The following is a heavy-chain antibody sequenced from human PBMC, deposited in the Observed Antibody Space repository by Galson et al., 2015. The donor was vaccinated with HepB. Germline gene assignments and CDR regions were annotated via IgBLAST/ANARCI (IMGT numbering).Heavy chain of an antibody. CDR1: GYTFTNYG. V-gene: IGHV1-18*01. J-gene: IGHJ4*02. Sequence: SVKVSCKASGYTFTNYGIIWVRQAPGQGLEWMGWISAYTGNTNYAQKLQGRVTMTTDTSTTTAYMELRSLRSDDTAVYYCGRGVLGSSSWHGSDYWGQGTLVTVSS. CDR2: ISAYTGNT. CDR3: GRGVLGSSSWHGSDY. D-gene: IGHD6-13*01.